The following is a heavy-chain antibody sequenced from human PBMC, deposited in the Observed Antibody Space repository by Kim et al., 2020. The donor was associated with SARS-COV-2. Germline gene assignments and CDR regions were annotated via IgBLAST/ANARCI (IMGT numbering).Heavy chain of an antibody. J-gene: IGHJ4*02. Sequence: DSVKGRFTVSRDNSKNTLYLQMNSLRAEDTAIYYCAKGCSATSCSFSFDYWGQGTLVTVSS. V-gene: IGHV3-30*02. D-gene: IGHD2-2*01. CDR3: AKGCSATSCSFSFDY.